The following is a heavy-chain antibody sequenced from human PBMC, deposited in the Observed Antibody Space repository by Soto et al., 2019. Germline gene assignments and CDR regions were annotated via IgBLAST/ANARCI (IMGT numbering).Heavy chain of an antibody. J-gene: IGHJ1*01. Sequence: WTWIRQLPGKGLEWIGYIYYTGNTYYNPSLKSRPTISIDTSESQFSLKLTSVTAADTAVYFCASGHDAYKVRYWGQGTLVTVSS. D-gene: IGHD1-1*01. CDR3: ASGHDAYKVRY. CDR2: IYYTGNT. V-gene: IGHV4-31*02.